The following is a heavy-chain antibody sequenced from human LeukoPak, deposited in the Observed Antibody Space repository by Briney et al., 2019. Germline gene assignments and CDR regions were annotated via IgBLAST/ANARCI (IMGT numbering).Heavy chain of an antibody. CDR2: ISYDGSNK. Sequence: PGGSLRLSCAASGFTFSSYGMHWVRQAPGKGLEWVAVISYDGSNKHYADSVKGRFTISRDNSKNTLYLQMNSLRAEDTAVYYCAKDGAYYYDSSGYAYFDYWGQGTLVTVSS. CDR1: GFTFSSYG. D-gene: IGHD3-22*01. V-gene: IGHV3-30*18. CDR3: AKDGAYYYDSSGYAYFDY. J-gene: IGHJ4*02.